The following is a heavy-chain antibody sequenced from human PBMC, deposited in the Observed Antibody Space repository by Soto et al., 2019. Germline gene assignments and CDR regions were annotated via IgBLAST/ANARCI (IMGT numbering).Heavy chain of an antibody. CDR3: AKSGGVAVAGDIDY. D-gene: IGHD6-19*01. J-gene: IGHJ4*02. CDR2: ISGSGGST. V-gene: IGHV3-23*01. Sequence: EVQLLESGGGLVQPGGSLRLSCAASGFTFSSYVMSWVRQAPGKGLEWVSAISGSGGSTYYADSVKGRFTISRDNSKNTLYLQMNSLRAEDTAVYYCAKSGGVAVAGDIDYWGQGTLVTVSS. CDR1: GFTFSSYV.